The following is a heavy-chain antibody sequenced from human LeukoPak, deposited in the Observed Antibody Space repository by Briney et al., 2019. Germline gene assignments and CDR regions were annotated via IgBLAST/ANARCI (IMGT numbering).Heavy chain of an antibody. V-gene: IGHV3-23*01. CDR2: ISGSGGST. J-gene: IGHJ4*02. D-gene: IGHD4-11*01. Sequence: GGSLRLSCAASGFTVTRNYMSWVRHAPGKGLEWVSAISGSGGSTYYADSVKGRFTISRDNSKNTLYLQMNSLRAEDTAVYYCANHDYRDYWGQGTLVTVSS. CDR3: ANHDYRDY. CDR1: GFTVTRNY.